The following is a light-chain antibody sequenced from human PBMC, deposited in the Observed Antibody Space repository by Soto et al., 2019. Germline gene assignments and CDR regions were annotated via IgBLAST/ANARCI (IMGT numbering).Light chain of an antibody. CDR2: GAS. CDR3: QKYHSAPRT. Sequence: DIQMTQSPSSLSASVGDRLTITCRANQDISYYLAWYQQKQGKVPKLLIYGASTLQSGVPSRFSGSGSGTDFTLTISSLQPEDIATYYCQKYHSAPRTFGQGTKVEIK. CDR1: QDISYY. V-gene: IGKV1-27*01. J-gene: IGKJ1*01.